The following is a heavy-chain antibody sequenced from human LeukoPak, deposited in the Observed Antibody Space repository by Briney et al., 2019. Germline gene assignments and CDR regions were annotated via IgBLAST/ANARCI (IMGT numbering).Heavy chain of an antibody. J-gene: IGHJ3*01. Sequence: SETLSLTCTVSGGSISSGSYYWSWLRQPAGKGLEWIGRIYTSGSTNYNPSLKSRVTISVDTSKNQFSLKLSSVTAADTAVYYCASPRRAFDVWGQGTMVTVSS. CDR1: GGSISSGSYY. V-gene: IGHV4-61*02. CDR2: IYTSGST. CDR3: ASPRRAFDV.